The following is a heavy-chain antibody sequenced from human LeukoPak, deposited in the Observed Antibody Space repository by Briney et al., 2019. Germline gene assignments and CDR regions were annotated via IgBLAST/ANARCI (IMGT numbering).Heavy chain of an antibody. CDR2: ISGSGGST. J-gene: IGHJ4*02. CDR3: AKKSRGTYNWND. CDR1: GFTFSSYA. V-gene: IGHV3-23*01. Sequence: GGPLRLSCAASGFTFSSYAMSWVRQAPGKGLEGVSAISGSGGSTYYADSVKGRFTMSRDNSKNTLYLQMNSLRAEDTVVYYCAKKSRGTYNWNDWGQGTLVTVSS. D-gene: IGHD1-1*01.